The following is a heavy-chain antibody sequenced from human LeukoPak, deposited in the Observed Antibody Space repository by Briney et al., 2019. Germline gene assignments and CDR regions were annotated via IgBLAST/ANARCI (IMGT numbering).Heavy chain of an antibody. J-gene: IGHJ6*02. CDR3: TKGRVATVGGAKYAMDV. D-gene: IGHD5-12*01. V-gene: IGHV3-43*02. CDR1: GFIFDDYA. Sequence: GGSLRLSCAASGFIFDDYAMHWVRQAPGKGLEWVSLITGDGAGTYYEDSVRGRFTISRDYSKNSLYLIMNSLRTEDTALYYCTKGRVATVGGAKYAMDVWGQGTTVTVSS. CDR2: ITGDGAGT.